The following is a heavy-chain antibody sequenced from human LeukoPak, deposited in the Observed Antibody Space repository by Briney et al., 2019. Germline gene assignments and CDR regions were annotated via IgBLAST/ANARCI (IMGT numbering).Heavy chain of an antibody. CDR1: GGSISSGDYY. V-gene: IGHV4-30-4*01. Sequence: SQTLSLTCTVSGGSISSGDYYWSWIRQPPGKGLEWIGYIYYSGSTYYNPSLKSRVTTSVDTSKNQFSLKLSSVTAADTAVYYCARVLTDSSGYYPWDWGQGTLVTVSS. D-gene: IGHD3-22*01. CDR2: IYYSGST. CDR3: ARVLTDSSGYYPWD. J-gene: IGHJ4*02.